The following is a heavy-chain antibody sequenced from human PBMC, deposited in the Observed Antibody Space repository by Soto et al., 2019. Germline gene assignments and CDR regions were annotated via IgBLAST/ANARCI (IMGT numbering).Heavy chain of an antibody. CDR2: TMPLLNVA. D-gene: IGHD5-12*01. J-gene: IGHJ4*02. V-gene: IGHV1-69*08. CDR3: ARDSPIGSTFSGYDAIDS. CDR1: GGTFSTST. Sequence: QVQLVQSGAEVKKPGSSVKVSCKASGGTFSTSTFTWVRQAPGQGLEWMGRTMPLLNVADYAQDFQGRLTITADKSTSTTYMELTCLTSKDTAVYYCARDSPIGSTFSGYDAIDSWGQGTLVTVSS.